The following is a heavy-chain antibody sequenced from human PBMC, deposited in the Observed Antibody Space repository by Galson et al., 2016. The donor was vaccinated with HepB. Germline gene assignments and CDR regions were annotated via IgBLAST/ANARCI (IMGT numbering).Heavy chain of an antibody. CDR3: ARQLAGYSFGDY. CDR2: IYPGDSHT. CDR1: GYSFTSYW. J-gene: IGHJ4*02. Sequence: QSGAEVKKPGESLKISCKGSGYSFTSYWIGWVRQMPGKGLEWMGIIYPGDSHTKYSPSFQGQVNISADKSISTAYLQWNSLKASDTAMDYCARQLAGYSFGDYWGQGTLVTVSS. D-gene: IGHD5-18*01. V-gene: IGHV5-51*01.